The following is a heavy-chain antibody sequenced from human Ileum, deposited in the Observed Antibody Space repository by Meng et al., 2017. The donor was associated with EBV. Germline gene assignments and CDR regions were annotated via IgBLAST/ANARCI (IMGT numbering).Heavy chain of an antibody. J-gene: IGHJ4*02. V-gene: IGHV4-4*02. CDR2: IYHSGIT. CDR1: GGSISSSNW. CDR3: AMGPDYAKTGY. Sequence: VLLQESGPGLFKPSGTLSLTCAVSGGSISSSNWWSWVRQPPGKGLEWIGKIYHSGITIYNPSLKSRVTISADKSKNQFSLRLNSLTAAGTAVYYCAMGPDYAKTGYWGQGTLVTVSS. D-gene: IGHD4-17*01.